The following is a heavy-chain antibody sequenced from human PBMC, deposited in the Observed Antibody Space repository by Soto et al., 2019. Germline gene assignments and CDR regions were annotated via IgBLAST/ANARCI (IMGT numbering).Heavy chain of an antibody. D-gene: IGHD2-2*01. J-gene: IGHJ5*02. V-gene: IGHV1-18*01. CDR3: ARVVPGAEAWCGP. Sequence: QVQLVQSGGEVKRPGASVKVSCKTSGYTFSNYGITWVRQAPGQPLEWLGWISLYSDGTNYAQKVQGRVSMTTDTSTTTAYMELRSLRSDDTAVYYCARVVPGAEAWCGPWGQGTLVTVSS. CDR2: ISLYSDGT. CDR1: GYTFSNYG.